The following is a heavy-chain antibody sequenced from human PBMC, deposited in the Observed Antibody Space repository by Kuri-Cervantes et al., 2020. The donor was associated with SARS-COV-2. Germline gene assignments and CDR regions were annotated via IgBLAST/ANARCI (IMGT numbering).Heavy chain of an antibody. Sequence: GESLKISCAASGFTFSSYGMHWVRQAPGKGLEWVAVISYDGSNKYYADPVKGRFTISRDNSKNTLYLQMNSLRAEDTAVYYCANGAPMIVVVTYDAFDIWGQGTMVTVSS. D-gene: IGHD3-22*01. CDR2: ISYDGSNK. CDR1: GFTFSSYG. J-gene: IGHJ3*02. CDR3: ANGAPMIVVVTYDAFDI. V-gene: IGHV3-30*18.